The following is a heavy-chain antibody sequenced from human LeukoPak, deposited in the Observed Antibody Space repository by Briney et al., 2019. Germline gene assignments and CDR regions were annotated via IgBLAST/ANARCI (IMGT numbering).Heavy chain of an antibody. CDR2: INSGSTYT. CDR3: ARGTARRYLDY. J-gene: IGHJ4*02. CDR1: GFTFSSYM. D-gene: IGHD6-6*01. Sequence: NPGGSLRLSCAASGFTFSSYMMNWVRQAPGKGLEWVSSINSGSTYTYYTESVKGRFTVSRDNSKNTLYLQMNSLRAEDTAVYYCARGTARRYLDYWGQGTLVTVSS. V-gene: IGHV3-21*01.